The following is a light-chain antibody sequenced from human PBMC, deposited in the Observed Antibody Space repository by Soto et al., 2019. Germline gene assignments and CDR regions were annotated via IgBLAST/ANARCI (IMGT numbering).Light chain of an antibody. Sequence: QPVLTQSPSASASLGAPVKLTCTLSSGHSRYTIAWHQQQPEKGPRYLMKLNSDGSHSKGDGIPDRFSGSSSGAERYLTISSLQSEDEADYFCQTWGTGIVVFGGGTKLTVL. J-gene: IGLJ2*01. CDR1: SGHSRYT. V-gene: IGLV4-69*01. CDR2: LNSDGSH. CDR3: QTWGTGIVV.